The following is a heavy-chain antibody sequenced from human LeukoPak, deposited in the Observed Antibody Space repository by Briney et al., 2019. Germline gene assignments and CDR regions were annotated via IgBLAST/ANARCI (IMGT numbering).Heavy chain of an antibody. CDR1: GGSISSYY. D-gene: IGHD5-24*01. CDR2: IYYSGST. Sequence: SETLSLTCTVSGGSISSYYWSWIRQPPGKGLEWIGYIYYSGSTNYNPSLKSRVTISVDTSKNQFSLKLSSVTAADTAVYYCARRSNGYRLGGAFDIWGQGTMVTVSS. CDR3: ARRSNGYRLGGAFDI. J-gene: IGHJ3*02. V-gene: IGHV4-59*08.